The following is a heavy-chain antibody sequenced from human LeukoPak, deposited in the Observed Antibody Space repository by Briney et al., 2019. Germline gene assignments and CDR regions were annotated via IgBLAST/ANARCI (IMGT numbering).Heavy chain of an antibody. CDR3: ARDRMSAISRGWFDP. J-gene: IGHJ5*02. CDR1: GFTFSSYW. V-gene: IGHV3-7*01. D-gene: IGHD2-21*01. Sequence: PGGSLRLSCAASGFTFSSYWMSWVRQAPGKGLGWVANIKQDGSEKYYVDSVKGRFTISRDNAKNSLYLQMNNLRPEDTAVYYCARDRMSAISRGWFDPWGQGTLVTVSS. CDR2: IKQDGSEK.